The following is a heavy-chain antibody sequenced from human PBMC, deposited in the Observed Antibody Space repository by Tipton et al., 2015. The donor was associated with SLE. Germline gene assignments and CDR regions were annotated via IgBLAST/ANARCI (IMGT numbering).Heavy chain of an antibody. CDR3: ARKVVTTIGGPQIFDY. J-gene: IGHJ4*02. V-gene: IGHV4-39*07. Sequence: TLSLTCSVSGGAIGTSISYWGWIRQPPGKGLEWIGSIYYSGTTYYNPSLKSRVSISVDTSKKQFSLKLTSVTAADTAVYYCARKVVTTIGGPQIFDYWGQGTLVTVSS. CDR2: IYYSGTT. D-gene: IGHD5-12*01. CDR1: GGAIGTSISY.